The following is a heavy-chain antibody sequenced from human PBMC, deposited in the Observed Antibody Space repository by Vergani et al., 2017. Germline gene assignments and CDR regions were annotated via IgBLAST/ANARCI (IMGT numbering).Heavy chain of an antibody. Sequence: EVMLVQSGAEVKKPGESLKISCKYSESSFTSNQIAWVRQMSGKGLQWMGNIYPANSDTKYSPSFQGQVTISADKSITTAYLQWSSLKASDTAMYFCTRSGSYYNPPHWDWGQGTLVTVSS. CDR3: TRSGSYYNPPHWD. CDR2: IYPANSDT. V-gene: IGHV5-51*03. D-gene: IGHD1-26*01. CDR1: ESSFTSNQ. J-gene: IGHJ4*02.